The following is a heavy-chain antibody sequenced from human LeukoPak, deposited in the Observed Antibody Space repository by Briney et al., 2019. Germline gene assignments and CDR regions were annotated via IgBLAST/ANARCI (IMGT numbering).Heavy chain of an antibody. D-gene: IGHD3-10*01. CDR2: ISSSSSTI. Sequence: PGGSLRLSCAASGFTFSSCSMNWVRQAPGKGLEWVSYISSSSSTIYYADSVKGRFTISRDNAKNSLYLQMNSLRAEDTAVYYCARDRGGWFVYWGQGTLVTVSS. CDR3: ARDRGGWFVY. CDR1: GFTFSSCS. V-gene: IGHV3-48*04. J-gene: IGHJ4*02.